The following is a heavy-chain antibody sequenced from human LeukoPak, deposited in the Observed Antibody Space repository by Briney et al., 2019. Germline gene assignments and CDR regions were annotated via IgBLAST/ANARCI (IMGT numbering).Heavy chain of an antibody. CDR1: GYTLIDVS. CDR3: ATAEYSYGLFDY. D-gene: IGHD5-18*01. CDR2: FDPEDGET. V-gene: IGHV1-24*01. Sequence: GASVQVSCKVSGYTLIDVSMHWVRQAPGKGLEWMGGFDPEDGETIYAQKFQGRVTMTEDTSTDTAYMELSSLRSEDTAVYYCATAEYSYGLFDYWGQGTLVTVSS. J-gene: IGHJ4*02.